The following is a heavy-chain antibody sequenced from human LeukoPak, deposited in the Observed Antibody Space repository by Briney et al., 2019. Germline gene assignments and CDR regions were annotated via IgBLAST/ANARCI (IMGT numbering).Heavy chain of an antibody. D-gene: IGHD2-2*01. CDR1: GYSISSGYY. CDR3: ARLPAPYCSSTSCKAY. J-gene: IGHJ4*02. V-gene: IGHV4-38-2*02. Sequence: SETLSLTCTVSGYSISSGYYWGWIRQPPGKGLEWIGSIYHSGSTYYNPSLKSRVTISVDTSKNQFSLKLSSVTAADTAVYYCARLPAPYCSSTSCKAYWGQGTLVTVSS. CDR2: IYHSGST.